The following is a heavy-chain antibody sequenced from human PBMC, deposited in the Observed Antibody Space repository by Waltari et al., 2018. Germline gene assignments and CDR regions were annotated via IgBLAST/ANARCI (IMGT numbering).Heavy chain of an antibody. V-gene: IGHV3-23*01. Sequence: RQAPGKGLEWVSAISGSGGSTYYADSVKGRFTISRDNSKNTLYLQMNSLRAEDTAVYYCAKDRYYDSLDYWGQGTLVTVSS. CDR2: ISGSGGST. D-gene: IGHD3-22*01. J-gene: IGHJ4*02. CDR3: AKDRYYDSLDY.